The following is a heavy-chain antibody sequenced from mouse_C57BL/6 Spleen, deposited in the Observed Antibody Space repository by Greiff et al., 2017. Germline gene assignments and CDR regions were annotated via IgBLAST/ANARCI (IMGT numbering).Heavy chain of an antibody. J-gene: IGHJ3*01. CDR3: ARSGDGYYFAY. CDR1: GYAFPNYL. V-gene: IGHV1-54*01. D-gene: IGHD2-3*01. CDR2: INPGSGGT. Sequence: QVQLQQSGAELVRPGTSVKVSCKASGYAFPNYLIEWVKQRPGQGLEWIGVINPGSGGTNYNEKFKGKATPTADTSSSTAYMQRSSLTSEDSAVYFCARSGDGYYFAYWGQGTLVTVSA.